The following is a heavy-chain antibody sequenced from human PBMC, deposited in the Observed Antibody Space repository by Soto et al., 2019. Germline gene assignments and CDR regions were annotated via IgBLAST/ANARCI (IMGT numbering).Heavy chain of an antibody. D-gene: IGHD5-18*01. V-gene: IGHV4-34*01. CDR1: GGSFSGYY. Sequence: SETLSLTCAVYGGSFSGYYWSWIRQPPGKGLEWIGEINHSGSTNYNPSLKSRVTISVDTSKNQFSLKLSSVTAADTAVYYCARGWGYSLWFDPWGQGTLVTVSS. CDR2: INHSGST. J-gene: IGHJ5*02. CDR3: ARGWGYSLWFDP.